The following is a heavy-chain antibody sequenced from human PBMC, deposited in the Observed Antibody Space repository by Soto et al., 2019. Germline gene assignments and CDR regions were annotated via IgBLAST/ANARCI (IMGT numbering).Heavy chain of an antibody. Sequence: QVQLVQSGAEVKKPGASVKVSCKASGYTFTSYYMHWVRQAPGQGLEWMGIINPSGGSTSYAQKFQGRVTITRDTSTSTVYMELSSLRSEDTAVYYCARDLSQLRNYPNIPGDDYCSQGTLVTVSS. CDR1: GYTFTSYY. D-gene: IGHD5-18*01. J-gene: IGHJ4*02. CDR2: INPSGGST. CDR3: ARDLSQLRNYPNIPGDDY. V-gene: IGHV1-46*03.